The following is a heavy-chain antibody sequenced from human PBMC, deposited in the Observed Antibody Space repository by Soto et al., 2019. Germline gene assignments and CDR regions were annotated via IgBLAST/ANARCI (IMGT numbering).Heavy chain of an antibody. D-gene: IGHD3-22*01. CDR3: AKDLVEGYYYDSSGSFDY. CDR1: GFTFSSYA. J-gene: IGHJ4*02. CDR2: ISGSGGST. V-gene: IGHV3-23*01. Sequence: PGGSLRLSCAASGFTFSSYAMSWVRQAPGKGLEWVSAISGSGGSTYYADSVKGRFTISRDNSKNTLYLQMNSLRAEDTAVYYCAKDLVEGYYYDSSGSFDYWGQGTLVTVSS.